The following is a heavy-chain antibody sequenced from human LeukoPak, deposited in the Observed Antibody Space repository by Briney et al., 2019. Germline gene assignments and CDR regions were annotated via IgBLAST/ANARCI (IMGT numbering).Heavy chain of an antibody. CDR2: IRTKANSYAT. V-gene: IGHV3-73*01. D-gene: IGHD6-6*01. CDR3: TRHQYSSSSGDWFDP. J-gene: IGHJ5*02. Sequence: GGSLSLSCAASGFTFSGSAMHWVRQASGKGLEWVGRIRTKANSYATTYAASVKGTFTISRDDSKNTAYLQMNSLKTEDTAVYYCTRHQYSSSSGDWFDPWGQGTLVTVSS. CDR1: GFTFSGSA.